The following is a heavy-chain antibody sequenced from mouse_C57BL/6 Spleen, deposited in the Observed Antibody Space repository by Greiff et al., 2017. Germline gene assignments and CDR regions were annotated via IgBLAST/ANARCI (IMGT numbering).Heavy chain of an antibody. CDR1: GYTFTDYN. CDR3: ARSLYYGSRGYAMDY. CDR2: INPNNGGT. D-gene: IGHD1-1*01. Sequence: VHVKQSGPELVKPGASVKMSCKASGYTFTDYNMHWVKQSHGKSLEWIGYINPNNGGTSYNQKFKGKATLTVNKSSSTAYMELRSLTSEDSAVYYCARSLYYGSRGYAMDYWGQGTSVTVSS. J-gene: IGHJ4*01. V-gene: IGHV1-22*01.